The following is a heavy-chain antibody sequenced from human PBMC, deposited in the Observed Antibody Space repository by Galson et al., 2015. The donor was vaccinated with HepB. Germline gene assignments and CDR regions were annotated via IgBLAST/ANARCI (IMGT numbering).Heavy chain of an antibody. CDR2: INPSGGST. J-gene: IGHJ4*02. V-gene: IGHV1-46*01. CDR3: ARVGGSADSSGYCLDY. CDR1: GYTFTSYY. D-gene: IGHD3-22*01. Sequence: SVKVSCKASGYTFTSYYMHWVRQAPGQGLEWMGIINPSGGSTSYAQKFQGRVTMTRDASTSTVYMELSSLRSEDTAVYYCARVGGSADSSGYCLDYWGQGTLVTVSS.